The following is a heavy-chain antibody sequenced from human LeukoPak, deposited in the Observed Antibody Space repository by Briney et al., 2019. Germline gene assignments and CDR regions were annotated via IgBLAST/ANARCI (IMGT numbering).Heavy chain of an antibody. CDR2: ISYDGSNK. V-gene: IGHV3-30*18. CDR1: GFTFSHYW. CDR3: AKQLDSSGYYYGAAAFDT. D-gene: IGHD3-22*01. Sequence: GRSLRLSCAASGFTFSHYWMTWVRQAPGKGLEWVAVISYDGSNKYYADSVKGRFTISRDNSKNTLYLQMNSLRAEDTAVYYCAKQLDSSGYYYGAAAFDTWGQGTMVTVSS. J-gene: IGHJ3*02.